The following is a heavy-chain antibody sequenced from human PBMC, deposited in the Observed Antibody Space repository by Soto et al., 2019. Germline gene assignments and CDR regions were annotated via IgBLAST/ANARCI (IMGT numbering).Heavy chain of an antibody. V-gene: IGHV4-4*07. CDR2: MHTSGSS. CDR1: GGSITSYY. D-gene: IGHD1-26*01. Sequence: QVQLQESGPGLVKPSETLSLTCTVSGGSITSYYWSWIRQPAGKGLEWIGRMHTSGSSNYNPSLKSRVTMSVDTSKNQCSLKLSSVTAADTAVYYCARSGSYYDSRAFDIWGQGTMVTVSS. J-gene: IGHJ3*02. CDR3: ARSGSYYDSRAFDI.